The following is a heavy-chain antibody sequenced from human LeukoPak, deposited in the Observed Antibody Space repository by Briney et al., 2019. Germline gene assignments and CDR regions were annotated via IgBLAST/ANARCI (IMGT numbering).Heavy chain of an antibody. CDR2: ISGSGGST. CDR3: AKELEGGFGELFYYYYYYGMDV. V-gene: IGHV3-23*01. Sequence: GGSLRLSCAASGFTFSSYAMSWVRQAPGKGLEWVSAISGSGGSTYYADSVKGRFTISRDNSKNTLYLQMNSLRAEDTAVYYCAKELEGGFGELFYYYYYYGMDVWGQGTTVTVSS. D-gene: IGHD3-10*01. J-gene: IGHJ6*02. CDR1: GFTFSSYA.